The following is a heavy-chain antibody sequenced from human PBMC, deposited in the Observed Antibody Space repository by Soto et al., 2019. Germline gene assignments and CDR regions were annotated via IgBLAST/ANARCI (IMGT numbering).Heavy chain of an antibody. CDR3: AKVPSIPHIVVVTAGDRGY. D-gene: IGHD2-21*02. V-gene: IGHV3-23*01. Sequence: GGSLRLSCAASGFTFSSYAMSWVRQAPGKGLEWVSAISGSGGSTYYADSVKGRFTISRDNSKNTLYLQMNSLRAEDTAVYYCAKVPSIPHIVVVTAGDRGYWGQGTLVTVSS. J-gene: IGHJ4*02. CDR2: ISGSGGST. CDR1: GFTFSSYA.